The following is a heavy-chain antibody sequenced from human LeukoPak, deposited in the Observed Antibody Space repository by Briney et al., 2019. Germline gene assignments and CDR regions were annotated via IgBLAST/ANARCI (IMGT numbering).Heavy chain of an antibody. Sequence: PSESLSLTCTVSGGSISSSSYYWGWIRQPPGKGLEWIGSIYYSGITYYNPSLKSRVTISVDTSKNQFSLKLSSVTAADTAVYYCARRGRKGCSSTSCYDDYWGQGTLVTVSS. CDR1: GGSISSSSYY. CDR2: IYYSGIT. J-gene: IGHJ4*02. D-gene: IGHD2-2*01. CDR3: ARRGRKGCSSTSCYDDY. V-gene: IGHV4-39*01.